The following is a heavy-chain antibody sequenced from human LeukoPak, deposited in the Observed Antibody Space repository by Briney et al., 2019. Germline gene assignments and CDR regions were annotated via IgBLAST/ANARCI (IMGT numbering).Heavy chain of an antibody. Sequence: SETLSRTCAVYGGSFSGYYWSWIRQPPGKGLEWIGEINHSGSTNYNPSLKSRVTISVDTSKNQFSLKLSSVTAADTAVYYCARGKWLLHWGQGTLVTVSS. CDR2: INHSGST. V-gene: IGHV4-34*01. CDR1: GGSFSGYY. J-gene: IGHJ4*02. D-gene: IGHD3-22*01. CDR3: ARGKWLLH.